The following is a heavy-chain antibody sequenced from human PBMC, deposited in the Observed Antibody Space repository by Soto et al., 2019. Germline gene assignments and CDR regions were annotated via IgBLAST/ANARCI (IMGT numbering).Heavy chain of an antibody. CDR2: INPNSGGT. D-gene: IGHD6-19*01. CDR1: GYTFTGYY. CDR3: GSDLRRGQYSSGWNYYYYGMDV. Sequence: ASVKVSCKASGYTFTGYYMHWVRQAPGQGLEWMGWINPNSGGTNYAQKFQGWVTMTRDTSISTAYMELSRLRSDDTAMYYCGSDLRRGQYSSGWNYYYYGMDVWGQGTTVTVSS. J-gene: IGHJ6*02. V-gene: IGHV1-2*04.